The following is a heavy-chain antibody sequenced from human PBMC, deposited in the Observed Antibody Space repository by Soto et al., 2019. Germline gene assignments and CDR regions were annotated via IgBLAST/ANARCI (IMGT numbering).Heavy chain of an antibody. CDR3: AKEGNDYGDYIIDF. Sequence: QVQLVESGGGVVQPGRSLRLSFAASGFTFRSHGMHWVRQAPGKGLEWVATLSYDGNYAYYADSVQGRFTISRDNSKNTLSLQMNSLRAEDTAVYYCAKEGNDYGDYIIDFWGQGTPVTVS. CDR2: LSYDGNYA. J-gene: IGHJ4*02. D-gene: IGHD4-17*01. CDR1: GFTFRSHG. V-gene: IGHV3-30*18.